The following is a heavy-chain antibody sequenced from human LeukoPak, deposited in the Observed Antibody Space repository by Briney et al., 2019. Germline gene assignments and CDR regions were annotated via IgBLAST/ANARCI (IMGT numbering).Heavy chain of an antibody. D-gene: IGHD6-13*01. Sequence: GGSLRLSCAASGFTFSSYAMHWVRQAPGKGLVWVSRIYTDGSRRSYADSVKGRFTISRDNAKNTVYLQMNSLRAEDTAVYYCASASSHRIAAGGDYWGQGTLVTVSS. CDR2: IYTDGSRR. V-gene: IGHV3-74*01. CDR3: ASASSHRIAAGGDY. CDR1: GFTFSSYA. J-gene: IGHJ4*02.